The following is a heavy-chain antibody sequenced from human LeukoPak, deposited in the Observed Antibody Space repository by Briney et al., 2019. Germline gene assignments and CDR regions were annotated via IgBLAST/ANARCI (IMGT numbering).Heavy chain of an antibody. J-gene: IGHJ4*02. CDR1: GFAFGTYA. Sequence: GGSLRLSCAGSGFAFGTYAMSWVRQAPGMGLEGVSSISADGQVTHYADSVEGRFTVSRDNSKSTLYLQLNSLRAEDTATYYCARDPYNTILYRLAHWGQGTLVTVSS. D-gene: IGHD3-10*01. V-gene: IGHV3-23*01. CDR2: ISADGQVT. CDR3: ARDPYNTILYRLAH.